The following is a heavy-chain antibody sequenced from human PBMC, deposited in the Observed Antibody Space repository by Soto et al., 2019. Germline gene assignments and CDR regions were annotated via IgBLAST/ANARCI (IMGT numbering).Heavy chain of an antibody. J-gene: IGHJ6*02. D-gene: IGHD6-19*01. CDR3: ARDKAVANYYYGMDV. V-gene: IGHV1-46*01. CDR1: GYGFTSYY. Sequence: GASVTVSWQAAGYGFTSYYMHWVRQAPGQGLEWMGIINPSGGSTSYAQKFQGRVTMTRDTSTSTVYMELSSLRSEDTAVYYCARDKAVANYYYGMDVWGQGTTVTVSS. CDR2: INPSGGST.